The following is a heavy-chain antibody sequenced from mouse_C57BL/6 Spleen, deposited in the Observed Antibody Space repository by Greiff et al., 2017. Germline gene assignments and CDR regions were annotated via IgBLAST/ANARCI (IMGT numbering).Heavy chain of an antibody. J-gene: IGHJ2*01. Sequence: QVQLKQSGAELVKPGASVKMSCKASGYTFTSYWITWVKQRPGQGLEWIGDIYPGSGSTNYNEKFKSKATLTVDTSSSTAYMQLSSLKSEDSAVYCSARYGFYFGCRGQSTTLTVSS. CDR1: GYTFTSYW. V-gene: IGHV1-55*01. D-gene: IGHD1-1*01. CDR3: ARYGFYFGC. CDR2: IYPGSGST.